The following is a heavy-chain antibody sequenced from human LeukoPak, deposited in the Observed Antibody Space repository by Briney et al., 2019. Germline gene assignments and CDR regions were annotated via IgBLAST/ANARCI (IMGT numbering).Heavy chain of an antibody. Sequence: PSQTLSLTCTVSGGSISSGSYYWSWIRQPAGKGLEWIGRIYTSGSTNYNPSLKSRVTISVDTSKNQFSLKLSSVTAAGTAVYYCASPRREMDAFDIWGQGTMVTVSS. V-gene: IGHV4-61*02. CDR3: ASPRREMDAFDI. CDR1: GGSISSGSYY. D-gene: IGHD5-24*01. J-gene: IGHJ3*02. CDR2: IYTSGST.